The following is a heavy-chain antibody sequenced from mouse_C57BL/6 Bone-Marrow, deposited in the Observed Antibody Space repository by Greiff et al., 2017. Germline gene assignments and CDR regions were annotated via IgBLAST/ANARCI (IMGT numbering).Heavy chain of an antibody. J-gene: IGHJ2*01. V-gene: IGHV1-12*01. CDR3: ARSRAYDYDEGDFDY. Sequence: QVQLQQSGAELVRPGASVKMSCKASGYTFTSYNMHWVKQTPRQGLEWIGAIYPGNGDTSYNQKFKGKATLTVDKSSSTAYMQLSSLTSEDSAVYFCARSRAYDYDEGDFDYWGQGTTLTVSS. CDR1: GYTFTSYN. D-gene: IGHD2-4*01. CDR2: IYPGNGDT.